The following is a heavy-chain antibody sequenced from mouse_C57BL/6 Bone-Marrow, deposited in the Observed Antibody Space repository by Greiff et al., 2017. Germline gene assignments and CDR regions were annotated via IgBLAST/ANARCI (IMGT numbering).Heavy chain of an antibody. Sequence: QVHVKQSGAELARPGASVKLSCKASGYTFTSSGISWVKQRTGQGLEWIGEIYPRSGNTYYNEKFKGKATLTADKSSSTAYMELRSLTSEDSAVYFCARNYGSSHWYFDVWGTGTTVTVSS. CDR3: ARNYGSSHWYFDV. CDR2: IYPRSGNT. D-gene: IGHD1-1*01. CDR1: GYTFTSSG. J-gene: IGHJ1*03. V-gene: IGHV1-81*01.